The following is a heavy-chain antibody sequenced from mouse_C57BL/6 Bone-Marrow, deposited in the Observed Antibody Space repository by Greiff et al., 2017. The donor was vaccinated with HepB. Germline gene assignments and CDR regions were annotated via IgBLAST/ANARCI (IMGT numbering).Heavy chain of an antibody. D-gene: IGHD1-1*01. J-gene: IGHJ4*01. CDR2: IDPGIGST. CDR1: GYTFTSYW. V-gene: IGHV1-55*01. Sequence: VQLQQPGAELVKPGASVKMSCKASGYTFTSYWITWVKQRPGQGLEWIGVIDPGIGSTNYNEKFKGKATLTVDTSSSTAYMQLSSLTSEESAVDYCARRRTTVVDHYSVMAYWGQGTPVTVSS. CDR3: ARRRTTVVDHYSVMAY.